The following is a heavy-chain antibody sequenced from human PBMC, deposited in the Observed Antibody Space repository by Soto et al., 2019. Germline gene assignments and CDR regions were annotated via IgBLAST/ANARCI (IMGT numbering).Heavy chain of an antibody. V-gene: IGHV4-59*08. CDR2: IYYAGST. J-gene: IGHJ4*02. CDR1: GGSISSYY. D-gene: IGHD5-12*01. CDR3: ASRIVATETFDY. Sequence: SETLSLTCTVSGGSISSYYWSWIRQPPGKGLEWIGYIYYAGSTKYNPSLNSRVTISVDTSKNQFSLTVTSVTAADTAVYYCASRIVATETFDYWGQGTLVPVSS.